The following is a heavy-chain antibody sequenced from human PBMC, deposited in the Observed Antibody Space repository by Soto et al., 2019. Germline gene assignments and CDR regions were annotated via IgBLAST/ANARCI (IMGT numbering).Heavy chain of an antibody. D-gene: IGHD4-17*01. J-gene: IGHJ6*02. CDR3: ARAHYGDYGYGMDV. Sequence: SETLSLTCAVSGCSIRSGGYTWTRIRQPPGQGLEWIGYTYHSGSPYYNPSLKSRVTISVDRSKNQFSLKLSSVTAADTAVYYCARAHYGDYGYGMDVWGQGTTVT. CDR2: TYHSGSP. V-gene: IGHV4-30-2*01. CDR1: GCSIRSGGYT.